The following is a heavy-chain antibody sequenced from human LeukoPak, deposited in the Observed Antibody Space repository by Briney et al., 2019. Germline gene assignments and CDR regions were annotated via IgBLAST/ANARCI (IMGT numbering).Heavy chain of an antibody. J-gene: IGHJ3*02. CDR2: ISAYNGNA. CDR1: GYTFTSYG. Sequence: ASVKVSCKASGYTFTSYGISWVRQAPGQGLEWMGWISAYNGNANYAQKLQGRVTMTTDTSTSTAYMELRSLRSDDTAVYYCARGPLYYDILTGYYTEGGAFDIWGQGTMVTVPS. V-gene: IGHV1-18*04. D-gene: IGHD3-9*01. CDR3: ARGPLYYDILTGYYTEGGAFDI.